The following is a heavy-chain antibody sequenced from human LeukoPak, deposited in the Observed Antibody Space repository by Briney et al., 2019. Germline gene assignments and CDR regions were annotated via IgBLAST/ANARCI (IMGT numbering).Heavy chain of an antibody. CDR1: GGSISSYY. Sequence: SEALSLTCTVSGGSISSYYWSWIRQPPGKGLEWIGYIYYSGSTNYNPSLKSRVTISVDTSKNQFSLKLSSVTAADTAVYYCARARPIAAAGMIPLYYYYMDVWGKGTTVTVSS. D-gene: IGHD6-13*01. J-gene: IGHJ6*03. V-gene: IGHV4-59*12. CDR2: IYYSGST. CDR3: ARARPIAAAGMIPLYYYYMDV.